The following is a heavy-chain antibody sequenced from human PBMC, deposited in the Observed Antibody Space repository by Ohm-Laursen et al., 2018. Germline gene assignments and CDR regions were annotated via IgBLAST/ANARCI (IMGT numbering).Heavy chain of an antibody. CDR2: ISGSGGST. CDR1: GFTFSSYA. Sequence: SLRLSCAASGFTFSSYAMSWVRQAPGKGLEWVSAISGSGGSTYYADSVKGRFTISRDNSKNTLYLQMNSLRAEDTAVYYCAKRRLRSSGHPHYFDYWGQGTLVTVSS. J-gene: IGHJ4*02. D-gene: IGHD6-25*01. V-gene: IGHV3-23*01. CDR3: AKRRLRSSGHPHYFDY.